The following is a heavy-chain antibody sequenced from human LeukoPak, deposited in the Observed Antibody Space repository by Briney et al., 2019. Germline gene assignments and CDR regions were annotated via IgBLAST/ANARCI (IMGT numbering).Heavy chain of an antibody. Sequence: ASVTVSCKASAYTFTSYGISWVRHAPGQGLEWMGWISAYNGNTNYAQKLQGRVTITTDTSTSTAYMELRSLRSDDTAVYYCARYCGGDCYSADFDYWGQGTLVTVSS. CDR2: ISAYNGNT. J-gene: IGHJ4*02. V-gene: IGHV1-18*01. D-gene: IGHD2-21*02. CDR3: ARYCGGDCYSADFDY. CDR1: AYTFTSYG.